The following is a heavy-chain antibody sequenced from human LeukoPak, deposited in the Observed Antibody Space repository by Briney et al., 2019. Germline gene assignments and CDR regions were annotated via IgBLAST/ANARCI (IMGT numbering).Heavy chain of an antibody. J-gene: IGHJ5*02. CDR1: GFTFSSYS. D-gene: IGHD4-11*01. CDR2: ISSSSSYI. V-gene: IGHV3-21*01. CDR3: ARDNDYSNYRLNWFDP. Sequence: GGSLRLSCAASGFTFSSYSMNWVRQAPGKGLEWVSSISSSSSYIYYADSVKGRFTISRDNAKNSLYLQMNSLRAEDTAVYYCARDNDYSNYRLNWFDPWGQGTLVTVSS.